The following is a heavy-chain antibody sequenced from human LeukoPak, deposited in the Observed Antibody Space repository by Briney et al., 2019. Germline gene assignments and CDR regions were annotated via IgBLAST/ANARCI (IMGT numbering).Heavy chain of an antibody. J-gene: IGHJ5*02. CDR3: ARGDPHADL. CDR2: ITISGHTK. V-gene: IGHV3-48*03. CDR1: GFDLNTYE. Sequence: PGGSLRLSCAASGFDLNTYEMNWVRQAPGKGLEWIADITISGHTKNYADSVEGRFTISRDNAGPSLSLQMNSLRVEDTGVYYCARGDPHADLWGQGTLVTVSS.